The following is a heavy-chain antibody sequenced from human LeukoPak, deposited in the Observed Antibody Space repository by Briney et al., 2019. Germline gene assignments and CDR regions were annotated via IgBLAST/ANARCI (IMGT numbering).Heavy chain of an antibody. CDR1: GYTFTGYY. V-gene: IGHV1-69*13. D-gene: IGHD5-24*01. J-gene: IGHJ4*02. Sequence: SVKVSCKASGYTFTGYYMHWVRQAPGQGLEWMGGIVPIFGSANYAQKFQGRVTITADESTSTAYMELSSLRSEDTAVYYCASSGHAYNSRHFDSWGQGTLVTVSS. CDR3: ASSGHAYNSRHFDS. CDR2: IVPIFGSA.